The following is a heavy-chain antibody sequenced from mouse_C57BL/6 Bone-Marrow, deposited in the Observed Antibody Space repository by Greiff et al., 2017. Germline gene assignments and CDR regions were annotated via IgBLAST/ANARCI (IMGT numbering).Heavy chain of an antibody. J-gene: IGHJ2*01. CDR3: GREDHEWYYFYH. CDR1: GFTFNTYA. CDR2: IRSKSSNYAT. D-gene: IGHD1-1*02. Sequence: EVKLVESGGGLVQPKGSLKLSCAASGFTFNTYAMHWVRQAPGKGLEWVARIRSKSSNYATYYADSVKDRFTISRDDSQSKLYLQMNNLKTEDTGMYYCGREDHEWYYFYHWGQGTTLTVSS. V-gene: IGHV10-3*01.